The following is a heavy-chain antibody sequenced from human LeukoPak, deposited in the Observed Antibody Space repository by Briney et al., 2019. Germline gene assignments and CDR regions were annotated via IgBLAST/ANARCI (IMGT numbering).Heavy chain of an antibody. CDR2: ISGSGGST. D-gene: IGHD3-10*01. J-gene: IGHJ4*02. V-gene: IGHV3-23*01. CDR1: GFTFSSYG. Sequence: PGGSLRLSCAASGFTFSSYGMSWVRQAPGKGLEWVSAISGSGGSTYYADSVKGRFTISRDNAKNTLHLQMNSLRDEDTAVYYCARGYELPYFDYWGQGTLVTVSS. CDR3: ARGYELPYFDY.